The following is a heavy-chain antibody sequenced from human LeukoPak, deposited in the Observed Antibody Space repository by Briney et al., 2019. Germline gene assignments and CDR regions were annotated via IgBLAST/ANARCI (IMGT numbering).Heavy chain of an antibody. J-gene: IGHJ4*02. Sequence: TETLSLTCTVSRGSISSYSWSWIRQPPGKRLQWIGYIYYSGNTNYNPSLKSRVTISVDTSKNQFSLKLSSVIAADTAVYYSTAHVIRFLECSPLDYWGQGTLVTVSS. D-gene: IGHD3-3*01. CDR2: IYYSGNT. V-gene: IGHV4-59*01. CDR1: RGSISSYS. CDR3: TAHVIRFLECSPLDY.